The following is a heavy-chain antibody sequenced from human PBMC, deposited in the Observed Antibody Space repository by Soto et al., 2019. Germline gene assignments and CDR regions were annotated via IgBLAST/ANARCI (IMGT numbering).Heavy chain of an antibody. J-gene: IGHJ5*02. CDR2: VYHSGST. Sequence: QVQLQESGPGLVKPSGTLSLTCTVSGASISSSNWWSWVRQPPGKGLEWIGEVYHSGSTKYNPSLKSRVTTSVDKSNNQLTLNLSSVTAADTAVYFCASSNNYNWFDPWGQGTLVTVSS. CDR3: ASSNNYNWFDP. D-gene: IGHD1-20*01. CDR1: GASISSSNW. V-gene: IGHV4-4*02.